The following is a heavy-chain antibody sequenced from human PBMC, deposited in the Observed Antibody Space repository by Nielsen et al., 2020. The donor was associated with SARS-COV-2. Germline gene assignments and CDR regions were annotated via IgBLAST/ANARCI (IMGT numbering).Heavy chain of an antibody. Sequence: GESLKISCAASGFTFSDYNLNWVRQAPGKGLEWVSSISGTSRYIYYADSVQGRFTISRDNTKNSLYLQMNSLRAEDTALYFCARDSNDILTGFLTFDIWGQGTTVTVSS. J-gene: IGHJ3*02. V-gene: IGHV3-21*01. CDR3: ARDSNDILTGFLTFDI. CDR2: ISGTSRYI. CDR1: GFTFSDYN. D-gene: IGHD3-9*01.